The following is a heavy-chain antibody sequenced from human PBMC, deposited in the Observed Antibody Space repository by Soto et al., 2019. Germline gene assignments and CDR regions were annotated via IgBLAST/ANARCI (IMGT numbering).Heavy chain of an antibody. V-gene: IGHV5-10-1*01. D-gene: IGHD3-10*01. Sequence: PGESLKISRKGSGYSFISYWITWVRQVPGKGLEWVGSIDPNDYETNYSPAFQGHVTISAAKSINTAYLQWSSLQPSDTAIYYCSRRDDFYINNSYYYGFDYWGQGTLVTVSS. CDR2: IDPNDYET. CDR1: GYSFISYW. J-gene: IGHJ4*02. CDR3: SRRDDFYINNSYYYGFDY.